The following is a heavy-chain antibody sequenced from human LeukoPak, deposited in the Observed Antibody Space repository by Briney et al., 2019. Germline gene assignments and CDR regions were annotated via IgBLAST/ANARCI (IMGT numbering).Heavy chain of an antibody. J-gene: IGHJ4*02. D-gene: IGHD3-22*01. CDR2: ISYDGSNK. CDR1: GFTFSSYG. CDR3: TTGRRGSGYYGGDY. V-gene: IGHV3-30*03. Sequence: SGGSLRLSCAASGFTFSSYGMHWVRQAPGKGLEWVAVISYDGSNKYYADSVKGRFTISRDNSKNTLYLQMKSLRAEDTAVYYCTTGRRGSGYYGGDYWGQGTLVTVSS.